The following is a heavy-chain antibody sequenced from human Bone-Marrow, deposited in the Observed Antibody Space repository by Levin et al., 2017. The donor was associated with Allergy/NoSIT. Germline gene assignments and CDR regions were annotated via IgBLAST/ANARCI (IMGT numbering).Heavy chain of an antibody. CDR1: GFTFSSYW. J-gene: IGHJ6*02. D-gene: IGHD2-21*02. Sequence: GGSLRLSCAASGFTFSSYWMHWVRQAPGKGLVWVSRINSDGSSTSYADSVKGRFTISRDNAKNTLYLQMNSLRAEDTAVYYCASLVTRYYGMDVWGQGTTVTVSS. CDR3: ASLVTRYYGMDV. CDR2: INSDGSST. V-gene: IGHV3-74*01.